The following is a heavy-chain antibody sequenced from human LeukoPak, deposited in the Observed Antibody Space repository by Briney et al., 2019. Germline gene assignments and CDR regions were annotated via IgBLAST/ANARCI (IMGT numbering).Heavy chain of an antibody. D-gene: IGHD6-19*01. J-gene: IGHJ4*02. Sequence: GGSLRLSCAASGFTFSSYGMHWVRQAPGKGLEWVAFIRYDGSNKYYADSVKGRFTISRDNSKNTLYLQMNSLRAEDTAVYYCAREDSSGWCEFDYWGQGTLVTVSS. CDR1: GFTFSSYG. CDR2: IRYDGSNK. V-gene: IGHV3-30*02. CDR3: AREDSSGWCEFDY.